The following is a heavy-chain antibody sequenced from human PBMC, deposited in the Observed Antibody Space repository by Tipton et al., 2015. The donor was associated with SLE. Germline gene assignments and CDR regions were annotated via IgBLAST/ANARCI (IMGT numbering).Heavy chain of an antibody. CDR1: GYSISSGSY. D-gene: IGHD4-23*01. CDR2: IYHSEST. CDR3: ARVETFLVVTPIYYFDH. Sequence: TLSLTCTVSGYSISSGSYWGWIRQPPRRGLEWIGNIYHSESTYYSPSLRSRVTMSVDTSKDQFSLKLSSVTAADTAMYYCARVETFLVVTPIYYFDHWGQGTLVTVSS. V-gene: IGHV4-38-2*02. J-gene: IGHJ4*02.